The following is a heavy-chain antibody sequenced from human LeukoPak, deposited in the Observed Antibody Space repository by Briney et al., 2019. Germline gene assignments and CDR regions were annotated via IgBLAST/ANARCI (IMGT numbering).Heavy chain of an antibody. CDR2: IRYDGSNK. CDR1: GFTFNNYG. J-gene: IGHJ5*02. Sequence: LGGSLRLSCAASGFTFNNYGMHWVRQAPGKGLEWVAFIRYDGSNKYYADSVGGRFTISRDNSKNTLYLQMSSLRAEDTAVYYCAKGFWNRFDPWGQGTLVTVSS. CDR3: AKGFWNRFDP. V-gene: IGHV3-30*02. D-gene: IGHD3-3*01.